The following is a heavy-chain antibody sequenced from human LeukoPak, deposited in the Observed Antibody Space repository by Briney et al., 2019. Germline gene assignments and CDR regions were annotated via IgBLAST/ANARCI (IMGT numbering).Heavy chain of an antibody. CDR3: ARAGNFDWLLPIDY. J-gene: IGHJ4*02. CDR1: EFTFFTYW. Sequence: GGSLRLSCAASEFTFFTYWMSWVRQAPGKGLEWVSYISNSDTTIYYADSVKGRFTISRDNAKNSLYLQMNSLRAEDTAVYYCARAGNFDWLLPIDYWGQGTLVTVSS. D-gene: IGHD3-9*01. V-gene: IGHV3-48*04. CDR2: ISNSDTTI.